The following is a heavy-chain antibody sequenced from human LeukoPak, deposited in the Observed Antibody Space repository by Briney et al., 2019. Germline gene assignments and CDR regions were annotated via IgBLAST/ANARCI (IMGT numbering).Heavy chain of an antibody. D-gene: IGHD6-13*01. CDR2: ISGSGGST. CDR1: GFTFSSYA. CDR3: AKTLRSRQQLRVFSFDY. Sequence: PGGSLRLSCAASGFTFSSYAMSWVRQAPGKGLEWVSAISGSGGSTYYADSVKGRFTISRDNSKNTLYLQMNSLRAEDTAVYYCAKTLRSRQQLRVFSFDYWGQGTLVTVSS. J-gene: IGHJ4*02. V-gene: IGHV3-23*01.